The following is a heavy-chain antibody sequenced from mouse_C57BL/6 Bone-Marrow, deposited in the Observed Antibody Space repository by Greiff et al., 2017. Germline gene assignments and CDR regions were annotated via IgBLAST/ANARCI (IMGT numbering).Heavy chain of an antibody. CDR1: GFTFSSYA. Sequence: EVMLVESGGGLVKPGGSLKLSCAASGFTFSSYAMSWVRQTPEKRLEWVATISDGGSYTYYPDNVKGRFTISRDNAKNNLYLQMSHLKSEDTAMYYCASRTGPLFDYWGQGTTLTVSS. CDR2: ISDGGSYT. J-gene: IGHJ2*01. V-gene: IGHV5-4*03. D-gene: IGHD4-1*01. CDR3: ASRTGPLFDY.